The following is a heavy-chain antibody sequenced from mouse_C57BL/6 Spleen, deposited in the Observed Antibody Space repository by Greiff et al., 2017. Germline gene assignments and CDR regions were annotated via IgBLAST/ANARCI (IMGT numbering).Heavy chain of an antibody. V-gene: IGHV1-64*01. Sequence: VQLQQPGAELVKPGASVKLSCKASGYTFTSYWLHWVKQRPGQGLEWIGMIHPNSGSTNYNEKFKSKATLTVDKSSSTAYMQLSSLTSEDSAVYYCARDYYGSCAYWGQGTLVTVSA. CDR2: IHPNSGST. D-gene: IGHD1-1*01. J-gene: IGHJ3*01. CDR3: ARDYYGSCAY. CDR1: GYTFTSYW.